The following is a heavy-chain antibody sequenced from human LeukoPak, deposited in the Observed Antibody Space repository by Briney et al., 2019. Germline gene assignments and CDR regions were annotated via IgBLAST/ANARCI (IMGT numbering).Heavy chain of an antibody. CDR1: GFSLTTIGVG. J-gene: IGHJ6*02. V-gene: IGHV2-5*01. CDR2: IFHNDDT. Sequence: KAHGPTPANPTLTLTLTCTFSGFSLTTIGVGVAWIRQPPTKALERLALIFHNDDTRYSPSLKSRLPITKVTSKDQVVLTMTNMDPVDTATYYCAQLGSSGPVGMDVWGQGTTVTVSS. D-gene: IGHD6-19*01. CDR3: AQLGSSGPVGMDV.